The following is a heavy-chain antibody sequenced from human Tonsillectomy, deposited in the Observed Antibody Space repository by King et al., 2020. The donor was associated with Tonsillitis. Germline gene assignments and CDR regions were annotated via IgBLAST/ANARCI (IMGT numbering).Heavy chain of an antibody. Sequence: QLQESGPGLVKPSQTLSLTCTVSGGSISSGDYFWSWIRQPPGKGLEWIGYIFYSGSTYYNPSLKSRVTISVDTSKNQFSLKLSSVTAADTAVYYCAAVGRDYYSAMDYYGMDVWGPGTTVTVSS. CDR3: AAVGRDYYSAMDYYGMDV. CDR1: GGSISSGDYF. D-gene: IGHD2-21*02. V-gene: IGHV4-30-4*01. J-gene: IGHJ6*02. CDR2: IFYSGST.